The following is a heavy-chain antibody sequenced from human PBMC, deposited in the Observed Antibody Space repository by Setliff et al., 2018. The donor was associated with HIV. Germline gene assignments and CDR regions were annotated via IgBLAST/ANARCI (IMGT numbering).Heavy chain of an antibody. D-gene: IGHD3-16*01. J-gene: IGHJ6*04. Sequence: ASVKVSCKASGYIFISYYIHWVRQAPGQGVEWMGIINPSGGSTTYAQKFQDRITMTRDTSSSTVYMELSSLRSEETAVYYCVRGKVGYDGIMDVWGKGTTVTVSS. CDR3: VRGKVGYDGIMDV. V-gene: IGHV1-46*01. CDR2: INPSGGST. CDR1: GYIFISYY.